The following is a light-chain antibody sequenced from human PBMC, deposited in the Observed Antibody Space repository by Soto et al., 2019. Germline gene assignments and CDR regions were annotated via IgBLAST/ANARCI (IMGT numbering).Light chain of an antibody. V-gene: IGKV4-1*01. CDR3: KKYYNSQIN. CDR2: WEY. J-gene: IGKJ5*01. Sequence: IVLTQCADSLAVSPRDSCTIKCNSSQSRLSSSNNKNFLAWYQHKPGQPTNMIFYWEYTRNSGVNDRFSGSGSGAHFTITIRSMQDEDVAVYYCKKYYNSQINFGKGPRLEIK. CDR1: QSRLSSSNNKNF.